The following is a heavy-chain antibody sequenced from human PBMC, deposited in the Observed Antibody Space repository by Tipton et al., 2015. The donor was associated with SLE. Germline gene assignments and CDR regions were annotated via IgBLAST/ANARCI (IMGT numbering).Heavy chain of an antibody. V-gene: IGHV4-59*01. CDR3: ARHNPNGGSGSCYFDY. Sequence: LRLSCTVSGGSISSYYWSWIRQPPGKGLEWIGYIYYSGSTNYNSSLKSRVTISVDTSKNQFSLKLSSVTAADTAVYYCARHNPNGGSGSCYFDYWGQGTLVTVSS. CDR1: GGSISSYY. J-gene: IGHJ4*02. D-gene: IGHD3-10*01. CDR2: IYYSGST.